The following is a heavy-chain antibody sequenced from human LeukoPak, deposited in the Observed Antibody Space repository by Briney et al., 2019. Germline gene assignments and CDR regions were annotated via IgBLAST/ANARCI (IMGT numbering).Heavy chain of an antibody. CDR2: IYYSGST. CDR3: ARSWYGNCATPACADY. V-gene: IGHV4-39*07. Sequence: PSETLSLTCTVSGGSISSSSYYWGWIRQPPGKGLEWIGSIYYSGSTYYNPSLKSRVTISVDTSKNQFSLKPSSVTAADTAVYYCARSWYGNCATPACADYWGQGTLVTVSS. D-gene: IGHD1-7*01. J-gene: IGHJ4*02. CDR1: GGSISSSSYY.